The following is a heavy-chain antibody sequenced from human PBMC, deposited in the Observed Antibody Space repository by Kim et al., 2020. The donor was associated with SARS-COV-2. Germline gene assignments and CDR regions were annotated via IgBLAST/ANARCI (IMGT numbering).Heavy chain of an antibody. Sequence: ASVKVSCKASGYTFTSYGISWVRQAPGQGLEWMGWISAYNGNTNYAQKLQGRVTMTTDTSTSTAYMELRSLRSDDTAVYYCARGGGGMQVGYCSSTSCYSGDYWGQGTLVTVSS. CDR1: GYTFTSYG. D-gene: IGHD2-2*02. V-gene: IGHV1-18*04. CDR2: ISAYNGNT. J-gene: IGHJ4*02. CDR3: ARGGGGMQVGYCSSTSCYSGDY.